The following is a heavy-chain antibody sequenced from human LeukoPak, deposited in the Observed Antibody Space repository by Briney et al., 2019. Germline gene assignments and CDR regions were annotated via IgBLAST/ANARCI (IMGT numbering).Heavy chain of an antibody. CDR3: AKAPLRYCTVAKCYPFDY. CDR2: ISGSGGST. Sequence: PGGSLRLSCAASGFTFSSYAMSWVRQAPGKGLEWVSAISGSGGSTYYADSVKGRFTTSRDNSKSTLYLQMNGLRVEDTALYYCAKAPLRYCTVAKCYPFDYWGQGTLVTVSS. CDR1: GFTFSSYA. V-gene: IGHV3-23*01. D-gene: IGHD2-8*02. J-gene: IGHJ4*02.